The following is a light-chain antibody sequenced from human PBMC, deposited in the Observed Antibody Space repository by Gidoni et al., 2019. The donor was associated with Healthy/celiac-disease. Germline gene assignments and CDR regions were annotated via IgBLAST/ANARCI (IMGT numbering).Light chain of an antibody. V-gene: IGKV1-39*01. CDR1: QSISSY. CDR2: AAS. CDR3: QQSYSTLCT. J-gene: IGKJ3*01. Sequence: DIQMTQSPSSLSASVGDRVTITCRASQSISSYLNWYQQKPGQAPKLLIYAASSLQSGVPSRFSGSGSGTDFTLTNSSLQAEDFATYYCQQSYSTLCTFGPGTKVDIK.